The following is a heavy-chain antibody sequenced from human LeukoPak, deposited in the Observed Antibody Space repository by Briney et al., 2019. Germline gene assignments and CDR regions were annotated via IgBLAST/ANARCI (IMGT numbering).Heavy chain of an antibody. D-gene: IGHD5-18*01. CDR1: GFTFSSYW. V-gene: IGHV3-7*01. J-gene: IGHJ4*02. CDR2: IKQEGSEK. Sequence: GGSLRLSCAASGFTFSSYWMSWVRQAPGKGLEWVANIKQEGSEKYYVDSVKGRFTISRDNAKNSLYLQMNSLRAEDTAIYYCARDGRYSYGLYYFDYWGQGTLVTVSS. CDR3: ARDGRYSYGLYYFDY.